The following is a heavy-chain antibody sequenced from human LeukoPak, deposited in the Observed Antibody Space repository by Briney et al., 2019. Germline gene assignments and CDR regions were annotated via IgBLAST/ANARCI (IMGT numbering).Heavy chain of an antibody. CDR3: ARRVGMVRGALNWFDP. D-gene: IGHD3-10*01. Sequence: SVKVSCKASGGTFSSYAISWVRQAPGQGLEWMGGIIPIFGTANYAQKFQGRVTITADESTSTAYMELSSLRSEDTAVYYCARRVGMVRGALNWFDPWGQGTLVTVSS. CDR2: IIPIFGTA. CDR1: GGTFSSYA. J-gene: IGHJ5*02. V-gene: IGHV1-69*13.